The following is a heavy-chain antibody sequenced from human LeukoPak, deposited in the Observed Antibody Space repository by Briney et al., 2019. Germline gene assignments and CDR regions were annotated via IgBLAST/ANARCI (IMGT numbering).Heavy chain of an antibody. CDR3: AREVPGGATALDH. CDR1: GFTFSTYW. J-gene: IGHJ4*02. Sequence: GGSLRLSCAASGFTFSTYWMSWVRQAPGKGLEWVADIKQDGSDKNFVDSVKGRFTISRDNAKKSLYLQMNSLRVEDTAVYYCAREVPGGATALDHWGQGTLVTVSS. CDR2: IKQDGSDK. V-gene: IGHV3-7*04. D-gene: IGHD1-26*01.